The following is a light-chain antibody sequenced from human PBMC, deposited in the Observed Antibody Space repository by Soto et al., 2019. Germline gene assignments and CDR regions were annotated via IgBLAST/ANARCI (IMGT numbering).Light chain of an antibody. CDR2: DVT. V-gene: IGLV2-14*03. CDR1: SSDVGAFNY. CDR3: SSYTTRNTEV. J-gene: IGLJ1*01. Sequence: QLVLTQPASVSGSPGQSISLSCIGTSSDVGAFNYVSWYQHHPGKAPQLIIYDVTSRPSGVSNRFSASKSGNTSSLTISGLQAEDEADYYCSSYTTRNTEVFGTGTKLTVL.